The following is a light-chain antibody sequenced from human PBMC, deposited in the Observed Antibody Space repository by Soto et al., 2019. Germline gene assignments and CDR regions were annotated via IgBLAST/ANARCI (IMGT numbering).Light chain of an antibody. J-gene: IGKJ3*01. Sequence: DIQLTQSPSFLSASVGDRVTITCRASQDISSNLAWYQQKPGKAPKVLIYAAYVLQSGVPSRFSGSGSGTEYTLTISSLQPEDFATYYCQQLNSYPLTFGPGTKVDIK. CDR3: QQLNSYPLT. V-gene: IGKV1-9*01. CDR1: QDISSN. CDR2: AAY.